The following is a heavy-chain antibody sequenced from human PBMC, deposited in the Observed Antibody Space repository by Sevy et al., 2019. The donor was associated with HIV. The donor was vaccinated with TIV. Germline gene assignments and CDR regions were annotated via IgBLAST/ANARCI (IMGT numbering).Heavy chain of an antibody. Sequence: GGSLRLSCAASGFTFDDYAMHWVRQAPGKGLEWVSGIYWDSDSVGYADSVKGRFTISRDNSENSLYLQMKSLRPGDTAFYYCAKDRVGAARMSGLDIWGQGTMVTVSS. J-gene: IGHJ3*02. CDR2: IYWDSDSV. CDR1: GFTFDDYA. CDR3: AKDRVGAARMSGLDI. D-gene: IGHD3-3*01. V-gene: IGHV3-9*01.